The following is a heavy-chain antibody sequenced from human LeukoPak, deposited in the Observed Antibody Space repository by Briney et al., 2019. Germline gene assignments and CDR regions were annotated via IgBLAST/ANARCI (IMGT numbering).Heavy chain of an antibody. Sequence: SETLSLTCTVSGGSISSYYWSWIRQPPGKGLEWIGYIYYSGSTNYNPSLKSRVTISVDTSKNQFSLKLSSVTAADTAVYYCARADSGSYYDWYFDLWGRGTLVTVSS. CDR1: GGSISSYY. CDR3: ARADSGSYYDWYFDL. CDR2: IYYSGST. D-gene: IGHD1-26*01. V-gene: IGHV4-59*01. J-gene: IGHJ2*01.